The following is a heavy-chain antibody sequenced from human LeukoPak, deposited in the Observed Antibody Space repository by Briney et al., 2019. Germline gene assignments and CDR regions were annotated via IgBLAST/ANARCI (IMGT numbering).Heavy chain of an antibody. D-gene: IGHD3-22*01. CDR2: IFYSRST. CDR1: GGSISSRRCY. V-gene: IGHV4-39*02. CDR3: ARLDNSGYYTLDV. J-gene: IGHJ6*02. Sequence: PSETLSLTCTVSGGSISSRRCYWGWIRQPPGKGLEWIGSIFYSRSTYYNPSLKRRVTISVDTSKNHFSLKLNSVTAADTAAYYCARLDNSGYYTLDVWGQGTTVTVTS.